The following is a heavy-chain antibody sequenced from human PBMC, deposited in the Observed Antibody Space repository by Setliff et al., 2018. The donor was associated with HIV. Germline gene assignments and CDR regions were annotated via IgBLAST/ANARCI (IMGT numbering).Heavy chain of an antibody. J-gene: IGHJ4*02. D-gene: IGHD2-2*01. CDR2: MSYSGST. Sequence: SETLSLTCTVSGGSLGNSNYYWGWIRQPPGKGLEWIGSMSYSGSTYYNPSLKSRVTISVDTSKKQFSLKLSSATAADTAVYYCARKPTGSPSDYWGQGTLVTVSS. CDR1: GGSLGNSNYY. V-gene: IGHV4-39*01. CDR3: ARKPTGSPSDY.